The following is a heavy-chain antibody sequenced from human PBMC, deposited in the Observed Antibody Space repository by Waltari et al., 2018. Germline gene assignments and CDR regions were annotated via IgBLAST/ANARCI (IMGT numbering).Heavy chain of an antibody. V-gene: IGHV4-30-4*08. Sequence: QVQLQESGPGLVKPSQTLSLTCTVSGGSISSGDYYWSWVRQPPGKGLEWVGYIYYSGSTDYNPSLKSRVTISVDTSKNQFSLKLSSVTAADTAVYYCARVPALNWFDPWGQGTLVTVSS. CDR2: IYYSGST. D-gene: IGHD2-2*01. J-gene: IGHJ5*02. CDR1: GGSISSGDYY. CDR3: ARVPALNWFDP.